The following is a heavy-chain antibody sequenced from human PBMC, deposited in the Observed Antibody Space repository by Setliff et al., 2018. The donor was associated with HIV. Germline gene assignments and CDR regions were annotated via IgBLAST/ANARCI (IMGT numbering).Heavy chain of an antibody. V-gene: IGHV3-21*01. D-gene: IGHD6-19*01. CDR3: ARAVHSGWYYFDY. J-gene: IGHJ4*02. Sequence: PGESLKISCAASGFIFSNYRMNWVRQAPGKGLEWVSSISSSSTYTFYADSVKGRFTISRDNAKNSLYLQMNSLRAEDTAVYYCARAVHSGWYYFDYWGQGTLVTVSS. CDR1: GFIFSNYR. CDR2: ISSSSTYT.